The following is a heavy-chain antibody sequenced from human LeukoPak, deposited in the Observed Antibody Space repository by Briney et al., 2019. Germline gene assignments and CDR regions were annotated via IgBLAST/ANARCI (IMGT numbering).Heavy chain of an antibody. Sequence: GGSLRLSCAASGSTFSSYAMHWVRQAPGKGLEWVAVISYDGSNKYYADPVKGRFTISRDNSKNTLYLQMNSLRAEDTAVYYCARVWDSSGYSQIDYWGQGTLVTVSS. V-gene: IGHV3-30-3*01. J-gene: IGHJ4*02. D-gene: IGHD3-22*01. CDR2: ISYDGSNK. CDR1: GSTFSSYA. CDR3: ARVWDSSGYSQIDY.